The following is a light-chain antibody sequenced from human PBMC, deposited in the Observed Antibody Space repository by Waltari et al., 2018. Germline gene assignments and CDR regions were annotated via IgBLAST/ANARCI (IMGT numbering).Light chain of an antibody. V-gene: IGLV2-14*01. CDR2: EVS. CDR1: SSDIGAYKF. CDR3: SSFTSTNTLL. J-gene: IGLJ3*02. Sequence: QSALTQPASVSGSPGQSLTISCTGTSSDIGAYKFVSWYQQYPDKAPKLIIYEVSNRPSGVSNRISGSKSGNTASLSISGLQAEDESDYYCSSFTSTNTLLFGGGTKLTVL.